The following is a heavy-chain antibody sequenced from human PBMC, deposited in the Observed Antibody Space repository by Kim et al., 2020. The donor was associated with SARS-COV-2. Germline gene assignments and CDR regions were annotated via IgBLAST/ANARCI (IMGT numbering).Heavy chain of an antibody. CDR3: AKHVTSMASTFDAYFDY. CDR1: GFTFEDYG. D-gene: IGHD2-2*01. CDR2: ICWNRDMI. J-gene: IGHJ4*02. Sequence: GGSLRLSCVVSGFTFEDYGLHWVRQAPGKGLEWVGGICWNRDMIYYADSVKGRFTISRDNAKNSLYLQLTRLRVEDTALYYCAKHVTSMASTFDAYFDYWGQGTLVTVSS. V-gene: IGHV3-9*01.